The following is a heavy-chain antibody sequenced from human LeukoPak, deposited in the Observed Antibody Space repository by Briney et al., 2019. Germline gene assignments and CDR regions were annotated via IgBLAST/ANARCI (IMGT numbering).Heavy chain of an antibody. CDR3: VREFGSTSEFDY. CDR2: VNTNSGRI. Sequence: GGSLRLSCAASGFTFSSYNMHWVRQAPGKELEWISSVNTNSGRIYYAASVKGRFTISRDNAEKSVSLHMSSLRDEDTAVYYCVREFGSTSEFDYWGQGTLVAVSS. CDR1: GFTFSSYN. V-gene: IGHV3-48*02. J-gene: IGHJ4*02. D-gene: IGHD3-10*01.